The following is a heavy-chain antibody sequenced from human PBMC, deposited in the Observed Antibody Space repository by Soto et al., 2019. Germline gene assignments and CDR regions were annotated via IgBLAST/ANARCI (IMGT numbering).Heavy chain of an antibody. D-gene: IGHD6-19*01. Sequence: QVRLVQSGTEVKKPGASVMVSCKATGYTFANYAIHWVRQAPGQDFEWMGWINAGNGNTRNSQKFQGRVTFTRDTSATTSHMEVGSLRLEDTAVYDCARDLSGWWLNNGHFGVDVWGQGTTVIVSS. V-gene: IGHV1-3*01. J-gene: IGHJ6*02. CDR3: ARDLSGWWLNNGHFGVDV. CDR1: GYTFANYA. CDR2: INAGNGNT.